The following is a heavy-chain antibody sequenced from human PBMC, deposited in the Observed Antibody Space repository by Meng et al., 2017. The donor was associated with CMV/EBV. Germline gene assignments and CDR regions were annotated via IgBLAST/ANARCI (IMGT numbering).Heavy chain of an antibody. CDR3: ARGGLYYYGSGTRPPRAWFDP. CDR1: GYTFTGYY. Sequence: SVKVSCKASGYTFTGYYMHWVRQAPGQGLEWMGGIIPILGIANYAQKFKGRVTITADKSTSTAYMELSSLRSEDTAVYYCARGGLYYYGSGTRPPRAWFDPWGQGTLVTVSS. J-gene: IGHJ5*02. CDR2: IIPILGIA. V-gene: IGHV1-69*10. D-gene: IGHD3-10*01.